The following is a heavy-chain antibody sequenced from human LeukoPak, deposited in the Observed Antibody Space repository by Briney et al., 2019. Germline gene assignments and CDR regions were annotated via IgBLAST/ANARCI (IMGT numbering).Heavy chain of an antibody. CDR2: ISAYNGKT. D-gene: IGHD3-22*01. CDR1: GYMFTSYA. Sequence: ASVKVSCKASGYMFTSYAISWARQAPGQGLEWMGWISAYNGKTIYAQKFQGRVTMTTDTSTTTAYMELRSLRSDDTAVYYCARHPYYDSSGYYVYWGQGTLVTVSS. J-gene: IGHJ4*02. V-gene: IGHV1-18*01. CDR3: ARHPYYDSSGYYVY.